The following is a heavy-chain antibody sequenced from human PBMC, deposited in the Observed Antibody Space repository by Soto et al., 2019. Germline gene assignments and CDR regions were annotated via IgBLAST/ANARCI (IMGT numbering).Heavy chain of an antibody. CDR3: ARRSGSSGWYWFDP. CDR1: GGTFSSYA. D-gene: IGHD6-19*01. Sequence: QVQLVQSGAEVKKPGSSVKVSCKASGGTFSSYAISWVRQAPGQGLEWMGGIIPIFGTANYAQKFQGRVTITADESMSTAYMELSSLRSEDTAVYYCARRSGSSGWYWFDPWGQGTLVTVSS. V-gene: IGHV1-69*01. CDR2: IIPIFGTA. J-gene: IGHJ5*02.